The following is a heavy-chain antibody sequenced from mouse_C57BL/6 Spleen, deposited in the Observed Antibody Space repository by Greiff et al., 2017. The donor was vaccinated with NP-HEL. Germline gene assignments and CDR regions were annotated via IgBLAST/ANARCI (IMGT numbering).Heavy chain of an antibody. CDR3: ARGGVGGPSDY. CDR2: IYPGSGNT. CDR1: GYSFTSYY. J-gene: IGHJ2*01. Sequence: VQLQQSGPELVKPGASVKISCKASGYSFTSYYIHWVKQRPGQGLEWIGWIYPGSGNTKYNEKFKGKATLTADPSSSTAYMQLSSLTSEDSAVYYCARGGVGGPSDYWGQGTTLTVSS. V-gene: IGHV1-66*01. D-gene: IGHD1-1*02.